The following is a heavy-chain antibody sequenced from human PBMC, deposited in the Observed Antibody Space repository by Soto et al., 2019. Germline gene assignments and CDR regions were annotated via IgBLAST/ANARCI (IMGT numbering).Heavy chain of an antibody. V-gene: IGHV5-10-1*01. CDR1: GYSFTSYW. CDR3: ARLGIDDYGGYLDLFDY. Sequence: PGESLKISCKGSGYSFTSYWISWVRQMPGKGLEWMGRIDPSDSYTNYSPSFQGHVTISADKSISTAYLQWSSLKASDTAMYYCARLGIDDYGGYLDLFDYWGQGTLVTVSS. D-gene: IGHD4-17*01. CDR2: IDPSDSYT. J-gene: IGHJ4*02.